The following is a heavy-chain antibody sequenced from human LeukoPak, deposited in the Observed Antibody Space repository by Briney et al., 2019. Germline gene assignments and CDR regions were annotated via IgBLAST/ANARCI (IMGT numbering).Heavy chain of an antibody. V-gene: IGHV3-48*01. J-gene: IGHJ3*02. CDR1: GFTFSNYL. D-gene: IGHD1-1*01. CDR2: ISSTGGTI. CDR3: ARGYSRAAFDI. Sequence: GGSLRLSCVGSGFTFSNYLMNWVRQAPGKGLEWVSFISSTGGTIYYADAVKGRFTVSRDNAKNSLLLQMNSLRAEDTALYYCARGYSRAAFDIWGQGTMVTVSP.